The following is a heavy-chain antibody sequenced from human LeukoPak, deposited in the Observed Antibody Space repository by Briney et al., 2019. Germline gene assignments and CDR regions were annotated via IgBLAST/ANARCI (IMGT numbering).Heavy chain of an antibody. Sequence: ASVKVSCKVSGYTLTELSMHWVRQAPGKGLEWMGGFDPEDGETIYAQKFQGRVTMTEDTSTDTAYMELSSLRSEDTAVYYCATSRNEFWWEGSITFDYWGQGTLVTVSS. J-gene: IGHJ4*02. D-gene: IGHD3-3*01. CDR1: GYTLTELS. CDR3: ATSRNEFWWEGSITFDY. CDR2: FDPEDGET. V-gene: IGHV1-24*01.